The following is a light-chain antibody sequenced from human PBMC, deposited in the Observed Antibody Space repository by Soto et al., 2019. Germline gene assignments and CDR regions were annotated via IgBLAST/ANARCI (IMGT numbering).Light chain of an antibody. CDR3: QSYDSTLSVV. CDR1: SSNIGAGYD. J-gene: IGLJ2*01. V-gene: IGLV1-40*01. CDR2: GNS. Sequence: QAVVTQPPSVSGAPGQRVTISCTGSSSNIGAGYDVHWYQHLPGTAPKLLIYGNSNRPSWVPDRFSGSKSGTSASLAITGLQAEDEADYYCQSYDSTLSVVFGGGTKLIVL.